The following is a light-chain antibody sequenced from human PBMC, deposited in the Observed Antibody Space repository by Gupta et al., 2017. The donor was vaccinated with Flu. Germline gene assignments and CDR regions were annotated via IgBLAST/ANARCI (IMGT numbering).Light chain of an antibody. CDR2: GAS. J-gene: IGKJ1*01. V-gene: IGKV3-15*01. CDR1: QSVSGN. CDR3: QQYNNWPPWT. Sequence: DRATLSCRASQSVSGNLAWYQQKPGQGPRLLIYGASTRATGISDRFSGSGFGTHYTLTISSLQSEDVAVYYCQQYNNWPPWTFGQGTKVEIK.